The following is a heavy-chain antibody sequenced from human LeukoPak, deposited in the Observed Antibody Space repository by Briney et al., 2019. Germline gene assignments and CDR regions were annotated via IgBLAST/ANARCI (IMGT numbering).Heavy chain of an antibody. J-gene: IGHJ4*02. CDR1: GFSFSSYG. Sequence: PGWSLRLSCAASGFSFSSYGMNWVRQAPGKGLEWVAFVRYDGINKYYAGSVKGRFTISRDNYKNTLYLQMNSLRAEDTAMYYCAKVLYGDPYFGSWGQGALVTVSS. CDR3: AKVLYGDPYFGS. CDR2: VRYDGINK. D-gene: IGHD4-17*01. V-gene: IGHV3-30*02.